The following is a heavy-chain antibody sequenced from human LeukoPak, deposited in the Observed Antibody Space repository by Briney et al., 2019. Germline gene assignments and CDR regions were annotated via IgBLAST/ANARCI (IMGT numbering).Heavy chain of an antibody. V-gene: IGHV1-2*02. CDR1: GYTFTGYY. Sequence: GASVKVSCKASGYTFTGYYMHWVRQAPGQGLEWMGWINPNSGGTNYAQKFQGRVTMTRDTSISTAYMELSRLRSDDAAVYYCATQIFYAAITPGAFDIWGQGTMVTVSS. D-gene: IGHD2-2*02. CDR2: INPNSGGT. J-gene: IGHJ3*02. CDR3: ATQIFYAAITPGAFDI.